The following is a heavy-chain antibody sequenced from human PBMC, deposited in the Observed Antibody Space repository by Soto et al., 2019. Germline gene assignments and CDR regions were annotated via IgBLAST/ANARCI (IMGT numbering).Heavy chain of an antibody. J-gene: IGHJ5*02. V-gene: IGHV2-5*02. CDR3: AHRRGGIWFGEYRFDP. CDR1: GFSLSTSGVG. CDR2: IYWDDDK. Sequence: QITLKESGPPLVKPTQTLTLTCTFSGFSLSTSGVGVGWIRQPPGKALEWLALIYWDDDKRYSPSLKSRLTITKDTSKDQVVLTMTSMDPVDTATYYCAHRRGGIWFGEYRFDPWGQGTLVTVSS. D-gene: IGHD3-10*01.